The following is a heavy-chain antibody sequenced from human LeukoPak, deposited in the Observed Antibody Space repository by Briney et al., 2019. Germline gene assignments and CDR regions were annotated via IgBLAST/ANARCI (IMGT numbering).Heavy chain of an antibody. D-gene: IGHD3-10*01. CDR3: ARLSAYYYGSYFYYYMDV. J-gene: IGHJ6*03. V-gene: IGHV3-7*01. Sequence: PGGSLRLSCEGSGFSFSSYWMTWVRQSPGKGPEWGDNIKQDESGRYTVDSVKGRFTISRDNAKNSVYLQMNSLRAEDTALYYCARLSAYYYGSYFYYYMDVWGKGTTVTVSS. CDR1: GFSFSSYW. CDR2: IKQDESGR.